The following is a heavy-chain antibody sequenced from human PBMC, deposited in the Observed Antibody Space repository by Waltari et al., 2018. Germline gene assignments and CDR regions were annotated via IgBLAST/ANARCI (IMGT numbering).Heavy chain of an antibody. CDR1: GFAFSASA. Sequence: EAQLLESGGGLVQPGGSLGLSCVGSGFAFSASAMNWVHQAPGKGLEWVAVIYAGGSTYYADSIDGRFSISRDNSKKTVFLEMNGLRREDTAVYFCASKQISTSGVLIDRWGQGVLVTVSS. J-gene: IGHJ5*02. CDR2: IYAGGST. CDR3: ASKQISTSGVLIDR. V-gene: IGHV3-23*03. D-gene: IGHD3-3*01.